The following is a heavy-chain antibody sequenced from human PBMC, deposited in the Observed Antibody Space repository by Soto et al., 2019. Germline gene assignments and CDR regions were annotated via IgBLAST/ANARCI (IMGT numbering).Heavy chain of an antibody. Sequence: GGSLRLSCAASGFTFDDYAMHWVRQAPGKGLEWVSGISWNSGSIGYADSVKGRFTISRDNAKNSLYLQMNSLRAEDTALYYCAKDFASPIWFGELSSWGQGTLVTVSS. CDR3: AKDFASPIWFGELSS. D-gene: IGHD3-10*01. CDR1: GFTFDDYA. J-gene: IGHJ5*02. CDR2: ISWNSGSI. V-gene: IGHV3-9*01.